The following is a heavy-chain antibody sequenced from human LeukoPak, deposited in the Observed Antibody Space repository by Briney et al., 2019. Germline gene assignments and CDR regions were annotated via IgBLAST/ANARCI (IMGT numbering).Heavy chain of an antibody. CDR2: INHSGST. J-gene: IGHJ4*02. CDR1: GGSFSGYY. Sequence: SETLSLTCAVYGGSFSGYYWSWIRQPPGKGLEWIGEINHSGSTNYNPSLKSRVTKSVDTSKNQFSLKLSSVTAADTAVYYCASLRGTGSADYWGQGTLVTVSS. D-gene: IGHD1-1*01. CDR3: ASLRGTGSADY. V-gene: IGHV4-34*01.